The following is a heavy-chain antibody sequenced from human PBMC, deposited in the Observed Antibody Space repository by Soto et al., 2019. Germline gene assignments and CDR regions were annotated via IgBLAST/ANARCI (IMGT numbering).Heavy chain of an antibody. CDR3: AKDVDHCSGGSCYSDY. CDR2: ISYDGSNK. D-gene: IGHD2-15*01. CDR1: GFTFSSYG. Sequence: QVQLVESGGGVVQPGRSLRLSCAASGFTFSSYGMHWVRQAPGKGLEWVAVISYDGSNKYYADSVKGRFTISRDNSKNTLYLQMNSLRAEDTAVYYCAKDVDHCSGGSCYSDYWGQGTLVTVSS. J-gene: IGHJ4*02. V-gene: IGHV3-30*18.